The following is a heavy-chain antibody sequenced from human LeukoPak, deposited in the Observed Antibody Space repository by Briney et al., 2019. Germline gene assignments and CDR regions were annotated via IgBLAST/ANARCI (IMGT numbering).Heavy chain of an antibody. CDR1: GGSFSGYY. D-gene: IGHD5-12*01. CDR3: ARHVVVATIFDYYYYMDV. V-gene: IGHV4-34*01. J-gene: IGHJ6*03. Sequence: SETLSLTCAVYGGSFSGYYWSWIRQPPGKGLEWIGEINHSGSTNYNPSLKSRVTISVDTSKNQFSLKLSSVTAADTAVYYCARHVVVATIFDYYYYMDVWGKGTTVTIS. CDR2: INHSGST.